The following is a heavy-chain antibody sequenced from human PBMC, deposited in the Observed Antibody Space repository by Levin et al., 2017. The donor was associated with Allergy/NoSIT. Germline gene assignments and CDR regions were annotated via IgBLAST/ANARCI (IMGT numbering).Heavy chain of an antibody. CDR2: IKKKANSYTT. Sequence: GGSLRLSCAASGFTFSDHHMDWVRQAPGKGLEWVGRIKKKANSYTTEYAASVKGRFTISRDDSNNSLYLQMSSLKSEDTAVYYCARGPRILGTTAFDYWGQGTLVTVSS. J-gene: IGHJ4*02. V-gene: IGHV3-72*01. D-gene: IGHD1-7*01. CDR3: ARGPRILGTTAFDY. CDR1: GFTFSDHH.